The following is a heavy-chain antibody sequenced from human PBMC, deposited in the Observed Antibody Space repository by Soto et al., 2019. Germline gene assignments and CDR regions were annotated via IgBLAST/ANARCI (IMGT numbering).Heavy chain of an antibody. J-gene: IGHJ2*01. D-gene: IGHD5-12*01. Sequence: QVQLVESGGGVVQPGRSLRLSCAASGFTFSSYGMHWVRQAPGKGLEWVAVIWYDGSNKYYADSVKGRFTISRDNSKNTLYLQMNSLRAEDTAVYYCAREDADGYNYADWYSDLWGRGTLVTVSS. CDR2: IWYDGSNK. CDR1: GFTFSSYG. CDR3: AREDADGYNYADWYSDL. V-gene: IGHV3-33*01.